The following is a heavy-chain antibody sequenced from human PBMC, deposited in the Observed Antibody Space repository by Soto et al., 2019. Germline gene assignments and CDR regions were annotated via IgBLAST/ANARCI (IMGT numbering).Heavy chain of an antibody. J-gene: IGHJ6*04. CDR3: ARDRFMVRGVLDYYYSVMAF. CDR2: IIPIFGTA. V-gene: IGHV1-69*13. D-gene: IGHD3-10*01. Sequence: SVKVSWKASGGTFSSYAISWVRQAPGQGLEWMGGIIPIFGTANYAQKFQGRVTITADESTSTAYMELSSLRSEDTAVYYCARDRFMVRGVLDYYYSVMAFWGKGTTVTVSS. CDR1: GGTFSSYA.